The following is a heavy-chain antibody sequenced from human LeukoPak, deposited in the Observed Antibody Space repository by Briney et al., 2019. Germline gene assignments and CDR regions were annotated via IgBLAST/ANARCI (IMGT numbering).Heavy chain of an antibody. CDR3: ARDTDIVAGFYY. D-gene: IGHD5-12*01. Sequence: GASVKVSCKASGGTFISYAISWVRQAPGQGLEWMGRIIPILGIANYAQKFQGRVTITADKSTSTAYMELSSLRSEDTAVYYCARDTDIVAGFYYWGRGTLVTVSS. CDR2: IIPILGIA. CDR1: GGTFISYA. J-gene: IGHJ4*02. V-gene: IGHV1-69*04.